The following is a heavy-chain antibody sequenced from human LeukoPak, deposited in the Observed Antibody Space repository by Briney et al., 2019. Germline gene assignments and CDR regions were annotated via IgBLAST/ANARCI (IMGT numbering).Heavy chain of an antibody. CDR1: GYRFTNYW. J-gene: IGHJ5*02. CDR2: IYPGDSDT. Sequence: GGSLKIPCKGSGYRFTNYWIGWVGQMPGKGPEWKGIIYPGDSDTRYSPSFQGQVTISADKSISTAYLQWSSLKASDTAMYYCARHLRLWQNWFDPWGQGTLVTVSS. V-gene: IGHV5-51*01. CDR3: ARHLRLWQNWFDP. D-gene: IGHD5-18*01.